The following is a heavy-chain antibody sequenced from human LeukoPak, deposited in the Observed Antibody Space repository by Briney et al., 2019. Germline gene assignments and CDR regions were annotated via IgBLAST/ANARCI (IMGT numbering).Heavy chain of an antibody. Sequence: ASVKVSCKVSGYTLTELSMHWVRQAPGKGLEWMGGFDPEDGETIYAQKFQGRVTMTRDTSISTAYMELSRLRSDDTAVYYCARDRGGYSGFAWGQGTLVTVSS. V-gene: IGHV1-24*01. J-gene: IGHJ5*02. CDR2: FDPEDGET. CDR3: ARDRGGYSGFA. CDR1: GYTLTELS. D-gene: IGHD5-12*01.